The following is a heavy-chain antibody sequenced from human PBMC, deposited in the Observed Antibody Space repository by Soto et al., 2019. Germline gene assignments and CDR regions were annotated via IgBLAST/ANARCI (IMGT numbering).Heavy chain of an antibody. CDR2: INHSGST. Sequence: SETLSLTCAVSGGSFSGYYWSWIRQPPGKGLEWIGEINHSGSTNYNPSLKSRVTISVDTSKIQFSLKLSSVTAADTAVYYCARHRAILLWFGESYFDYWGQGTLVTVPS. V-gene: IGHV4-34*01. D-gene: IGHD3-10*01. CDR3: ARHRAILLWFGESYFDY. J-gene: IGHJ4*02. CDR1: GGSFSGYY.